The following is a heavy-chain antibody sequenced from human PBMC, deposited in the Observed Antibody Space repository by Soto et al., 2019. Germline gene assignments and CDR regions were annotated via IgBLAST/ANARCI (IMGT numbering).Heavy chain of an antibody. CDR3: ARDCSGGSCYPKVYYYYYGMDV. J-gene: IGHJ6*02. CDR2: IIPIFGTA. CDR1: GGTFSSYA. D-gene: IGHD2-15*01. V-gene: IGHV1-69*13. Sequence: SVKVSCKASGGTFSSYAISWVRQAPGQGLEWMGGIIPIFGTANYAQKFQGRVTITADESTSTAYMELSSLRSEDTAVYYCARDCSGGSCYPKVYYYYYGMDVWGQGTMVTVSS.